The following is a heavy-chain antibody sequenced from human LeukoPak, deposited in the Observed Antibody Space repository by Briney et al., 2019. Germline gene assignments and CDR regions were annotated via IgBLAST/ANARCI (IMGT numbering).Heavy chain of an antibody. CDR2: ISGSGGST. Sequence: GGSLRLSCAASGFTFSSYAMSWVRQAPGKGLEWVSAISGSGGSTYYADSVKGRFTISRGNSKNTLYLQMNSLRAEDTAVYFCARVGAATYYYYYMDVWGKGTTVTVSS. CDR1: GFTFSSYA. D-gene: IGHD2-15*01. CDR3: ARVGAATYYYYYMDV. J-gene: IGHJ6*03. V-gene: IGHV3-23*01.